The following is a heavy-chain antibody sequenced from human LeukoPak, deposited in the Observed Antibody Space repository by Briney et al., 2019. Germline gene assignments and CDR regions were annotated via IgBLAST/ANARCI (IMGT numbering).Heavy chain of an antibody. CDR3: LKDRDRNLARVNFDY. V-gene: IGHV3-64D*06. CDR1: GFTYSSYA. Sequence: GGSLRLSCSASGFTYSSYALHWVRQAPGKGLEYVSDVNSNGVSTNYADSVKGRITISRDNSNNTLHLQMSSLRGEDTAVYYCLKDRDRNLARVNFDYWGQGTLVTVSS. D-gene: IGHD5-24*01. J-gene: IGHJ4*02. CDR2: VNSNGVST.